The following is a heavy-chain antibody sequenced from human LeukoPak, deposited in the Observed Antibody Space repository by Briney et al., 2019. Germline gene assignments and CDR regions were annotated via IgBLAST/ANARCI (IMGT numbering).Heavy chain of an antibody. J-gene: IGHJ3*02. Sequence: SETLSLACAVYGGSLSGYYWSWIRQPPGKGLEWIGEINHSGSTNYNPSLKSRVTISVDTSKNQFSLKLSSVTAADTAVYYCSMRADAFDIWGQGTMVTVSS. CDR2: INHSGST. CDR3: SMRADAFDI. CDR1: GGSLSGYY. V-gene: IGHV4-34*01.